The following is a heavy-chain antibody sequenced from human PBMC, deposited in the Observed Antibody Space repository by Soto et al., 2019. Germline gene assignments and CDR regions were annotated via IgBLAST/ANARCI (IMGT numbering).Heavy chain of an antibody. Sequence: SETLSLTCTVSGGSISSYYWSWIRQPPGKGLEWIGYIYYSGSTNYNPSLQSRVTISVDTSKNQFSLKLSSVTAADTAVYYCARDDTLDYGDSYYYYGMDVWGQGTTVTVSS. D-gene: IGHD4-17*01. CDR2: IYYSGST. CDR1: GGSISSYY. J-gene: IGHJ6*02. V-gene: IGHV4-59*01. CDR3: ARDDTLDYGDSYYYYGMDV.